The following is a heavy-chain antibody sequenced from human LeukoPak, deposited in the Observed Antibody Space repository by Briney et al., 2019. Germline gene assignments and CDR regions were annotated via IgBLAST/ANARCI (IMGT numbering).Heavy chain of an antibody. CDR1: GDSLRSYY. V-gene: IGHV4-4*07. CDR2: INAKGEI. D-gene: IGHD3-3*01. J-gene: IGHJ4*02. CDR3: AREGLDLWSGYLQD. Sequence: SETLSLTCNVSGDSLRSYYWTWVPQPAGSGLECRGRINAKGEINYNPCLESRFPMSVDTSKNQFSLKMTSLTARDTAVYYCAREGLDLWSGYLQDWGRGTLVTVSS.